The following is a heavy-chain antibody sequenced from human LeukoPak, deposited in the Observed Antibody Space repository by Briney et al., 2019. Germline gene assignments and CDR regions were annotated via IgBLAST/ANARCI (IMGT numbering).Heavy chain of an antibody. CDR2: INPSGGST. CDR3: ARQGITGGFFGVVIAGHFDY. J-gene: IGHJ4*02. D-gene: IGHD3-3*01. V-gene: IGHV1-46*01. Sequence: ASVKVSCKASGYTFTSYYMHWVRQAPGQGLEWMGIINPSGGSTSYAQKFQGRVTMTRDTSTSTVYMELSSLRSEDTAVYYCARQGITGGFFGVVIAGHFDYWGQGTLVTVSS. CDR1: GYTFTSYY.